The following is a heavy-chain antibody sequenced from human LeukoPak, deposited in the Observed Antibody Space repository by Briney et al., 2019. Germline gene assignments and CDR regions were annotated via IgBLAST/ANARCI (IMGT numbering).Heavy chain of an antibody. J-gene: IGHJ4*02. CDR3: ARAYSGYPFDY. CDR1: GFTLSSYA. V-gene: IGHV3-30*04. CDR2: ISYDGSNK. Sequence: GGSLRLSCAASGFTLSSYAMSWVRQAPGKGLEWVAVISYDGSNKYYADSVKGRFTISRDNSKNTLYLQMNSLRAEDTAVYYCARAYSGYPFDYWGQGTLVTVSS. D-gene: IGHD5-12*01.